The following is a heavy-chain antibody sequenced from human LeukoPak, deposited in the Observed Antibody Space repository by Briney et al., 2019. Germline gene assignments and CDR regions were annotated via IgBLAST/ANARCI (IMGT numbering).Heavy chain of an antibody. J-gene: IGHJ4*02. CDR2: VDPEDGET. CDR1: GYTFTDYY. V-gene: IGHV1-69-2*01. Sequence: ATVKISCKVSGYTFTDYYMHWVQQAPGKGLEWMGLVDPEDGETIYAEKFQGRVTITADTSTDTAYMELSSLRSEDTAVYYCATDRGIAAAVALDYWGQGTLVTVSS. CDR3: ATDRGIAAAVALDY. D-gene: IGHD6-13*01.